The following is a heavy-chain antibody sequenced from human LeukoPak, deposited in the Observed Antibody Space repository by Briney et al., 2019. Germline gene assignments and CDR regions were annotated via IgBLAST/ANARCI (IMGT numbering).Heavy chain of an antibody. D-gene: IGHD2-2*01. V-gene: IGHV3-53*05. J-gene: IGHJ5*02. CDR2: IYSGGST. Sequence: GGSLRLSCAASGFTVSSNYMSWVRQAPGKGLEWVSVIYSGGSTYYADSVKGRFTISRDNSKNTLYLQMNSLRAEDTAVYYCARGSSSAPYKGIDPWGQGTLVIVSS. CDR3: ARGSSSAPYKGIDP. CDR1: GFTVSSNY.